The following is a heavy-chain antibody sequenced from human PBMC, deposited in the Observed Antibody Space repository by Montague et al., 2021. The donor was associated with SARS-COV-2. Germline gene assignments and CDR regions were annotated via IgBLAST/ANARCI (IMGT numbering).Heavy chain of an antibody. Sequence: SVKVSCKASGYTFINYGISWVRQAPGHGLEWMGWISAYHGSTNYAQKLQGRVTMTTDTSTSTAYMELRSLRSDDTAVYYCARDPTVVVPAAIRDAFDIWGQGTMVTVSS. D-gene: IGHD2-2*01. CDR1: GYTFINYG. CDR2: ISAYHGST. V-gene: IGHV1-18*01. J-gene: IGHJ3*02. CDR3: ARDPTVVVPAAIRDAFDI.